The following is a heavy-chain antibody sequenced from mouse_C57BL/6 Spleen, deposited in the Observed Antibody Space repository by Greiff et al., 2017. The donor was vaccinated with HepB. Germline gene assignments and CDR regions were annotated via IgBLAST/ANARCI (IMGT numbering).Heavy chain of an antibody. CDR2: INPNNGGT. CDR1: GYTFTDYN. V-gene: IGHV1-22*01. Sequence: VQLKQSGPELVKPGASVKMSCKASGYTFTDYNMHWVKQSHGKSLEWIGYINPNNGGTSYNQKFKGKATLTVNKSSSTAYMELRSLTSEDSAVYYCARGGYGSSWFAYWGQGTLVTVSA. CDR3: ARGGYGSSWFAY. D-gene: IGHD1-1*01. J-gene: IGHJ3*01.